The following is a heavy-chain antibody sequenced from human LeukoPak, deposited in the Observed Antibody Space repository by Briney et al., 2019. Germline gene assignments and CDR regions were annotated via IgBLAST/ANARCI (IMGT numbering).Heavy chain of an antibody. D-gene: IGHD3-22*01. CDR2: FDPEDGET. CDR1: GYTLTELS. Sequence: ASVKVSCKVSGYTLTELSMHWVRQAPGKGLEWMGGFDPEDGETIYAQKFQGRVTMTEDTSTDTAYMELSSLRSEDTAVYYCATDERDSSGQGRSDYWGQGTLVTVSS. CDR3: ATDERDSSGQGRSDY. J-gene: IGHJ4*02. V-gene: IGHV1-24*01.